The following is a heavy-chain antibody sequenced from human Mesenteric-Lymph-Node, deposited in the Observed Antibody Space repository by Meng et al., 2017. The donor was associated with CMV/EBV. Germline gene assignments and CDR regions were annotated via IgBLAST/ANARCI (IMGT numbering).Heavy chain of an antibody. CDR3: ARGSSYDILTGYFDY. V-gene: IGHV4-34*01. J-gene: IGHJ4*02. CDR1: GGSFSGYY. Sequence: QVQFLQWGAGLLNPSETLSVTCAVYGGSFSGYYWNWIRQSPEKGLEWIGEINHSGSTAYNPSFTSRIIISVDTSTNQISLNMSSVTAADTAVYYCARGSSYDILTGYFDYWGQGALVTVSS. CDR2: INHSGST. D-gene: IGHD3-9*01.